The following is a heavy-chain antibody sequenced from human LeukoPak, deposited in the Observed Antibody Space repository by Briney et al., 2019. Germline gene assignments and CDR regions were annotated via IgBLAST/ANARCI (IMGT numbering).Heavy chain of an antibody. CDR1: GFTFSDYY. D-gene: IGHD3-10*01. V-gene: IGHV3-11*06. CDR2: ISSSSSYT. CDR3: ARYRFGELTYGMDV. J-gene: IGHJ6*04. Sequence: GGSLRLSCAASGFTFSDYYMSWIRQAPGKGLEWVSYISSSSSYTNYADSVKGRFTISRDNAKHSLYLQMNSLRAEDTAVYYCARYRFGELTYGMDVWGKGTTVTVSS.